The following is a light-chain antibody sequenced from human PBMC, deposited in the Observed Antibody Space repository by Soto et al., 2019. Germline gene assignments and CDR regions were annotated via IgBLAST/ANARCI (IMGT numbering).Light chain of an antibody. J-gene: IGKJ1*01. CDR3: MQGTHWPWT. CDR2: KVS. CDR1: QSLVYSDGDTY. V-gene: IGKV2-30*01. Sequence: DVVMTQSPLSLPVTLVQPASISCRSSQSLVYSDGDTYLNWYQQRPGQSPRRLIYKVSERESGVPDRISGSGSGTDFTLKISRVEAEDVGVYYYCMQGTHWPWTFGQVTKVDI.